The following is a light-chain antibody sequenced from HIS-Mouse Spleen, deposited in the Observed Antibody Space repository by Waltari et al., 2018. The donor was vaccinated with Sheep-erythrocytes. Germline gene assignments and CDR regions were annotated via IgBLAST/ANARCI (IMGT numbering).Light chain of an antibody. CDR3: CSYAGSSTPWV. Sequence: QSALTQPASVSGSPGQSITISCTGTSSDVGCYNLLSWYQHHPGKAPQLMIYEGSKRPSGVGNGCAGSKSGNTASLTISGLQAEDEADYYCCSYAGSSTPWVFGGGTKLTVL. V-gene: IGLV2-23*01. CDR2: EGS. J-gene: IGLJ3*02. CDR1: SSDVGCYNL.